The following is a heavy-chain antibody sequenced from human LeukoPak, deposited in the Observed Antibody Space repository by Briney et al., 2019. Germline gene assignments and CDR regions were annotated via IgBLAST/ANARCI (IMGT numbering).Heavy chain of an antibody. CDR3: ARASYDSSGYLGVFDY. Sequence: ASVKVSCKASGYTFTSYGISWVRQAPGQGLEWMGWISAYNGNTNYAQKLQGRVTMTTDTSTSTAYMELRSLRSDDTAVYYCARASYDSSGYLGVFDYWGQGTLVTVSS. D-gene: IGHD3-22*01. CDR1: GYTFTSYG. J-gene: IGHJ4*02. V-gene: IGHV1-18*01. CDR2: ISAYNGNT.